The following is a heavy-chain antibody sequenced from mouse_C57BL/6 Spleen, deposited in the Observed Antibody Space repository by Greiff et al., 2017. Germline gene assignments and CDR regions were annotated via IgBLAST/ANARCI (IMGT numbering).Heavy chain of an antibody. CDR1: GYTFTEYT. CDR3: ARHEGYYDYDVGAMDY. J-gene: IGHJ4*01. Sequence: QVQLKQSGAELVKPGASVKLSCKASGYTFTEYTIHWVKQRSGQGLEWIGWFYPGSGSIKYNEKFKDKATLTADKSSSTVYMEISRLTSEDSAVYFCARHEGYYDYDVGAMDYWGQGTSVTVSS. V-gene: IGHV1-62-2*01. D-gene: IGHD2-4*01. CDR2: FYPGSGSI.